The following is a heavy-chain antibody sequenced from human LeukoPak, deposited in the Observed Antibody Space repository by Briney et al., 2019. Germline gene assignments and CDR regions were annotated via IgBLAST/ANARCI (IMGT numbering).Heavy chain of an antibody. CDR3: ARDPGYSYGLDY. CDR2: ISSSSSYI. D-gene: IGHD5-18*01. V-gene: IGHV3-21*01. CDR1: GFTFSSYS. Sequence: GGSLRLSCAASGFTFSSYSMNWVRQAPGKGLEWVSSISSSSSYIYYADSVKGRFTISRDNAKNSLYLQMNSLRAEDTAVYYCARDPGYSYGLDYWGQGTLVTVSS. J-gene: IGHJ4*02.